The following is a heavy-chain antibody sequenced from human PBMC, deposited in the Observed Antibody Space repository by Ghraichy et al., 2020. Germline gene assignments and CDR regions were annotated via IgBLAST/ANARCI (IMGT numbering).Heavy chain of an antibody. CDR2: ISGSGDST. CDR3: AKDSTPYY. J-gene: IGHJ4*02. V-gene: IGHV3-23*01. D-gene: IGHD2-15*01. CDR1: GFTFSSYA. Sequence: GESLNISCAASGFTFSSYAMTWVRQAPGKGLEWVSGISGSGDSTFYADSVKGRFTISRDNSKNTLHLQMNSLRAVDTAVYYCAKDSTPYYWGQGTLVTVSS.